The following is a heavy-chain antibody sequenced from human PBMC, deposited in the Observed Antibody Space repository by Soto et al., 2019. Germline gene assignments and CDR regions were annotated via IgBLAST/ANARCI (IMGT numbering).Heavy chain of an antibody. Sequence: ASETLSLTCTVSGGSISSSSYYWGWIRQPPGKGLEWIGSIYYSGSTYYNPSLKSRVTISVDTSKNQFSLKLSSVTAADTAVYYCARQKLREATNFDYWGQGTLVTVSS. D-gene: IGHD1-26*01. CDR2: IYYSGST. CDR1: GGSISSSSYY. J-gene: IGHJ4*02. CDR3: ARQKLREATNFDY. V-gene: IGHV4-39*01.